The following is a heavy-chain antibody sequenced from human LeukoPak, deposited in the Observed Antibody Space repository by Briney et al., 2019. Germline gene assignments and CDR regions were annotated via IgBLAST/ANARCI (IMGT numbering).Heavy chain of an antibody. D-gene: IGHD3-9*01. CDR3: AKDTLRYFNWATHGYDY. CDR2: IRYDGSNI. CDR1: GFTFSSYG. J-gene: IGHJ4*02. Sequence: PGGSLRLSCAASGFTFSSYGMHWVRQAPGKGLEWVAFIRYDGSNIYYADSVKGRFTISRDNSKNTLYLQMNSLRAEDTAVYYCAKDTLRYFNWATHGYDYWGQGTLVTVSS. V-gene: IGHV3-30*02.